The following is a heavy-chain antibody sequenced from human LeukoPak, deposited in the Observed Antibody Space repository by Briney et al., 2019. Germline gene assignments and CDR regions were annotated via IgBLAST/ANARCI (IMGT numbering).Heavy chain of an antibody. CDR3: ASNPRGDSWTFDY. D-gene: IGHD2-21*02. J-gene: IGHJ4*02. CDR1: GYTLSSYG. V-gene: IGHV1-18*04. CDR2: FSIYNGNT. Sequence: ASVKVSCKASGYTLSSYGVNWVRQAPGQGLEWMGWFSIYNGNTEYAQILQGRVTMTTDTSTSTVYMELTSLRSDDTAVYYCASNPRGDSWTFDYWGQGTLVTVSS.